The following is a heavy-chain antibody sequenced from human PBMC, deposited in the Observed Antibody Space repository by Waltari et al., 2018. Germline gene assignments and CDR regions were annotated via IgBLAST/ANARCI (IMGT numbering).Heavy chain of an antibody. Sequence: EVHLVESGGGLVTPGGSLRLACVPAGFNFNSYTMSWVRQAPGKGLEWVSSIGTNGDYIYYADSVKGRFTTSRDNARNSLYLQMTSLRAEDTAVYFCASHFEDYYYYMDVWGKGTTVTVSS. CDR1: GFNFNSYT. J-gene: IGHJ6*03. V-gene: IGHV3-21*01. CDR3: ASHFEDYYYYMDV. CDR2: IGTNGDYI.